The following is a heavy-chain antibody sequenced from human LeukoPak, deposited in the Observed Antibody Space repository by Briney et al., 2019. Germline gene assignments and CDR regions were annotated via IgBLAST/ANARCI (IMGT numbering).Heavy chain of an antibody. CDR3: AKGQYGSGSYSNDY. D-gene: IGHD3-10*01. J-gene: IGHJ4*02. CDR2: ISDSGGST. CDR1: GFTFSSYA. Sequence: GGSLRLSCAASGFTFSSYAMSWVRQAPGKGLEWVSSISDSGGSTYYADSVKGRITISRDNSKNALYVQVNSLRAEDTAVYYCAKGQYGSGSYSNDYWGQGTLVTVSS. V-gene: IGHV3-23*01.